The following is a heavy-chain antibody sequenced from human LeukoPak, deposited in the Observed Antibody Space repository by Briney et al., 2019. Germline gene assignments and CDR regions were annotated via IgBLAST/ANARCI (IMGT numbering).Heavy chain of an antibody. CDR1: GFTFSTYS. CDR2: ITGSSSFI. CDR3: ARSAYCGGDCYSRGYYFDY. V-gene: IGHV3-21*01. D-gene: IGHD2-21*02. J-gene: IGHJ4*02. Sequence: GGSLRLSCAASGFTFSTYSMNWVRQAPGKGLEWVSSITGSSSFIYYADSVKGRFTISRDNAKNSLYLQMNSLRAEDTAVYYCARSAYCGGDCYSRGYYFDYWGQGTLVTVSS.